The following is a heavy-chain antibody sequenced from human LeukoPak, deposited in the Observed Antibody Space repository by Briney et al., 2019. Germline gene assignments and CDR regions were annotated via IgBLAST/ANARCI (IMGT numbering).Heavy chain of an antibody. Sequence: GGSLRLSCAASGFTFSSYGMHWVRQAPGKGLEWVSFIQNDGSLKYYADSVKGRFTISRDNSKNSLYLQMNSLRAEDTAVYYCARGKSSGWFSIWGQGTLVTVSS. CDR2: IQNDGSLK. CDR3: ARGKSSGWFSI. J-gene: IGHJ4*02. V-gene: IGHV3-30*02. D-gene: IGHD6-19*01. CDR1: GFTFSSYG.